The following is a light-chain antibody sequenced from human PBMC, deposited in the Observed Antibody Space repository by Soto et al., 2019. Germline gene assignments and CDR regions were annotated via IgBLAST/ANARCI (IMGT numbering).Light chain of an antibody. V-gene: IGKV3-20*01. CDR1: RIISSTY. CDR2: DAS. CDR3: QQYGSSPST. Sequence: EIFLTQSPGTLFLSPGERATLSCRASRIISSTYLTWYHQKPGQAPRLLIYDASSRAPGIPDRFSGSGSGTDFTLTISRLEAEDSAVYYCQQYGSSPSTFGQGTKVDI. J-gene: IGKJ1*01.